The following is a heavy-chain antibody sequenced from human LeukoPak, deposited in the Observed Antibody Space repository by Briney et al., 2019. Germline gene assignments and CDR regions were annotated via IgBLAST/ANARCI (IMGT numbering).Heavy chain of an antibody. CDR1: GFTFDDYA. CDR2: ISWNSGSI. Sequence: PGGSLGLSCAASGFTFDDYALHWVRQAPGKGPEWVSGISWNSGSIGYADSVKGRFTISRDNAKNSLYLQMNSLRAEDMALYYCAKGHEYYYDSSGYYLSYDAFDIWGRGTMVTVSS. V-gene: IGHV3-9*03. J-gene: IGHJ3*02. D-gene: IGHD3-22*01. CDR3: AKGHEYYYDSSGYYLSYDAFDI.